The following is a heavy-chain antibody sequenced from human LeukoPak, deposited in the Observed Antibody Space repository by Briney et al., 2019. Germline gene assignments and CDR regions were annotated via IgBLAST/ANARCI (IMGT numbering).Heavy chain of an antibody. CDR2: ISAYNGNT. CDR1: GYTFTSYG. V-gene: IGHV1-18*01. J-gene: IGHJ4*02. D-gene: IGHD1-7*01. CDR3: ARVGKYNWNYGYYFDY. Sequence: ASVKVSCKASGYTFTSYGISWVRQAPGQGLEWMGWISAYNGNTNYAQKLQGRVTMTTDTSTSTAYMELRSLRSDDTAVYYCARVGKYNWNYGYYFDYWGQGTLVTVSS.